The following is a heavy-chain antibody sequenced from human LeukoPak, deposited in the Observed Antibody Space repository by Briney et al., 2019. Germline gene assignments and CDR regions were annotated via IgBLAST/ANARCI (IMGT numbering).Heavy chain of an antibody. D-gene: IGHD3-22*01. CDR3: ARDYYDSSGYYPIDY. CDR1: GYTFTSYG. Sequence: ASVKVSCKASGYTFTSYGISWVRQAPGQGLEWMGWIGAYNGNTNYAQKLQGRVTMTTDTSTSTAYMELRSLRSDDTAVYYCARDYYDSSGYYPIDYWGQGTLVTVSS. J-gene: IGHJ4*02. CDR2: IGAYNGNT. V-gene: IGHV1-18*01.